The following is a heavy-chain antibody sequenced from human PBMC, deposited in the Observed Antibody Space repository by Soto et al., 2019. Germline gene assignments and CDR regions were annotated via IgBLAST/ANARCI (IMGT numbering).Heavy chain of an antibody. CDR2: ISGSGGST. Sequence: GGSLRLSCAASGFTFSSYAMSWVRQAPGKGLEWVSAISGSGGSTYYADSVKGRFTISRDNSKNTLYLQMNSLRAEDTAVYYCARPTGYSGSFRLSPKPHGDYWGQGTLVTVSS. CDR3: ARPTGYSGSFRLSPKPHGDY. V-gene: IGHV3-23*01. J-gene: IGHJ4*02. D-gene: IGHD1-26*01. CDR1: GFTFSSYA.